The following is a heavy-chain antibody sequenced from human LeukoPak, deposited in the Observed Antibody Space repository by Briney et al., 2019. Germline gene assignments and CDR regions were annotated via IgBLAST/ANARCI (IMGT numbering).Heavy chain of an antibody. V-gene: IGHV3-23*01. D-gene: IGHD3-22*01. CDR1: GFTFSSYA. Sequence: PGGSLRLSCAASGFTFSSYAMSWVRQAPGKGLEWVSAISGSGGSTYYADSVKGRFTISRDNSKNTLYLQMNSLRAEDTAVYYCAKDGTAYYYDSSGYSTVADYWGQGTLVTVSS. CDR2: ISGSGGST. J-gene: IGHJ4*02. CDR3: AKDGTAYYYDSSGYSTVADY.